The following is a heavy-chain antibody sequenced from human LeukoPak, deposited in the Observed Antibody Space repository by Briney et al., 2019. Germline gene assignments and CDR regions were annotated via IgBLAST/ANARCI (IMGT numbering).Heavy chain of an antibody. Sequence: GGSLRLSCAASGFTFYSYAMSWVRQAPGKGLEWVSAISGSGAGTYYADSVKGRFTISRDNSKNTLYLQMNSLRAEDTAVYYCAKDLIKCSGGSCYSASDYWGQGTLVTVS. CDR1: GFTFYSYA. D-gene: IGHD2-15*01. CDR2: ISGSGAGT. J-gene: IGHJ4*02. V-gene: IGHV3-23*01. CDR3: AKDLIKCSGGSCYSASDY.